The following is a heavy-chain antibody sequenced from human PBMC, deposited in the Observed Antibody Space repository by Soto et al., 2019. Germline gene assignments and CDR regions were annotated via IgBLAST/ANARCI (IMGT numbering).Heavy chain of an antibody. CDR3: ARDDILTGYYSYYYGMDV. Sequence: EVQLVESGGGLVQPGGSLRLSCAASGFTFSSYWMHWVRQAPGKGLVWVSRINSDGSSTSYADSVKGRFTISRDNAKNTLYLQMNSLRAEDTAVYYCARDDILTGYYSYYYGMDVWGQGTTVTVSS. CDR2: INSDGSST. CDR1: GFTFSSYW. D-gene: IGHD3-9*01. V-gene: IGHV3-74*01. J-gene: IGHJ6*02.